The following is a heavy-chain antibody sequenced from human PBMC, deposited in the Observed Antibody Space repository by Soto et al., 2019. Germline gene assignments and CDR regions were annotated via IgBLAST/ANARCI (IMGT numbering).Heavy chain of an antibody. J-gene: IGHJ6*02. CDR1: GFTFSSYG. Sequence: QVQLVESGGGVVQPGRSLRLSCAASGFTFSSYGMHWVRQAPGMGLEWVAVISYDGSNKYYADSVKGRFTISRDNSKNTLYLQMNSLRAEDTAVYYCAKDRSSGYYGMDVWGQGTTVTVSS. CDR2: ISYDGSNK. V-gene: IGHV3-30*18. CDR3: AKDRSSGYYGMDV.